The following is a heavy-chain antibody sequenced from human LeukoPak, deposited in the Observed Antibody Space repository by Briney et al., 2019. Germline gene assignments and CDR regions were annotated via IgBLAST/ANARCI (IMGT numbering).Heavy chain of an antibody. V-gene: IGHV3-48*03. CDR3: ARASGGGYSYGRDAFDI. Sequence: PGGSLRLSCAASGFTFSSYEMNWVRQAPGKGLEWVSYISSSGSTIYYADSVKGRFTISRDNAKNSLYLQMNSLRAEDTAVYYCARASGGGYSYGRDAFDIWGQETMVTVSS. CDR1: GFTFSSYE. CDR2: ISSSGSTI. J-gene: IGHJ3*02. D-gene: IGHD5-18*01.